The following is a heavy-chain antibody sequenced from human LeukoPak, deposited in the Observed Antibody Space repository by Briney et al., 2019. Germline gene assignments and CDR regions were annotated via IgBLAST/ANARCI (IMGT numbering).Heavy chain of an antibody. Sequence: SETLSLTCTASGYSISSGYYWGWIRQPPGKGLAWIGSIYHSGSTYYNPSLKSRVTISVDTSKNQFSLKLSSVTAADTAVYYCARLAHYGGNDYWGQGTLVTVSS. D-gene: IGHD4-23*01. CDR2: IYHSGST. V-gene: IGHV4-38-2*02. J-gene: IGHJ4*02. CDR1: GYSISSGYY. CDR3: ARLAHYGGNDY.